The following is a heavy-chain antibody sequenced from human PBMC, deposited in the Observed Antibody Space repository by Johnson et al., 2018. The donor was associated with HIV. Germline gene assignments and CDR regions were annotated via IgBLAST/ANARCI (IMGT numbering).Heavy chain of an antibody. CDR2: ISYDGSNK. D-gene: IGHD6-13*01. J-gene: IGHJ3*02. CDR1: GFTFSSYA. Sequence: QLVESGGGVVQPGRSLRLSCAASGFTFSSYAMHWVRQAPGKGLEWVAVISYDGSNKYYADSVKGRFTISRDNSKNTLYLQMNSLRAEDTAVYYCAKDWGIAAAGTDAFDIWGQGTMVTVSS. V-gene: IGHV3-30*04. CDR3: AKDWGIAAAGTDAFDI.